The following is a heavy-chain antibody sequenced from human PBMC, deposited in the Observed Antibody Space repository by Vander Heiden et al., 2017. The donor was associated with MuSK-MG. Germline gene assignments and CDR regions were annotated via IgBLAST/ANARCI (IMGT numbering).Heavy chain of an antibody. CDR3: AKGLFAVTAY. D-gene: IGHD2-21*02. Sequence: QVQLVESGGGVVQPGRSLRLSCAASGFTFSSYGMHWVRQAPGKGLEWVAVISYDGSNKYYADSVKGRFTISRDNSKNTLYLQMNSLRGEDTAVYYCAKGLFAVTAYWGQGTLVSVSS. CDR2: ISYDGSNK. CDR1: GFTFSSYG. J-gene: IGHJ4*02. V-gene: IGHV3-30*18.